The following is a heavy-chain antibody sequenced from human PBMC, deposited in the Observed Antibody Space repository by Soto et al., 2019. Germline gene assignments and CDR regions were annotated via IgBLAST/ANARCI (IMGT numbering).Heavy chain of an antibody. V-gene: IGHV1-69*01. CDR2: IIPIFGTA. CDR3: ARLLSRDGYNFDY. Sequence: QVQLVQSGAEVKKPGSSVKVSCKASGATFSSYAISWVRQDPGQGLEWMGGIIPIFGTANYAQKFQGRVTITADESTSTDYMELSSLRSEDTAVYYCARLLSRDGYNFDYWGQGTLVTVSS. D-gene: IGHD5-12*01. CDR1: GATFSSYA. J-gene: IGHJ4*02.